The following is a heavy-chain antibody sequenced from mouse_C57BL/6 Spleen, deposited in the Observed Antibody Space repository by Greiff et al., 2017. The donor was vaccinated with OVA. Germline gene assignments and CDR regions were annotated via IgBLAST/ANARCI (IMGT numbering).Heavy chain of an antibody. D-gene: IGHD2-4*01. Sequence: EVHLVESGPELVKPGASVKIPCKASGYTFTDYNMDWVKQSHGKSLEWIGDINPNNGGTIYNQKFKGKATLTVDKSSSTAYMELRSLTSEDTAVYYCARDDYLYAMDYWGQGTSVTVSS. CDR1: GYTFTDYN. J-gene: IGHJ4*01. V-gene: IGHV1-18*01. CDR2: INPNNGGT. CDR3: ARDDYLYAMDY.